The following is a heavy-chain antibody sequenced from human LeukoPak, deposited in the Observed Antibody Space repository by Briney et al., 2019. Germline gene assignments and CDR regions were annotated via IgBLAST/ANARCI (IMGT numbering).Heavy chain of an antibody. D-gene: IGHD5-12*01. Sequence: PSETLSPTCTLSGGSISTYYWSWIRQPPGKGLEWIGYIYHSGSTNYNPSLKSRVTISVDTSKNQFSLKLSSVTAAYTAVYYCARGGGYASPIGYWGQGALVTVSS. CDR3: ARGGGYASPIGY. CDR2: IYHSGST. CDR1: GGSISTYY. J-gene: IGHJ4*02. V-gene: IGHV4-59*01.